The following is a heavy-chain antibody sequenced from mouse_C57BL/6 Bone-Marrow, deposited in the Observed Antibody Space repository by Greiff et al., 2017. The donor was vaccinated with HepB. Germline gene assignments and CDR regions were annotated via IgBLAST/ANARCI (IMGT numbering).Heavy chain of an antibody. CDR3: ARDYDPAWFAY. CDR1: GFTFSSYG. D-gene: IGHD2-4*01. J-gene: IGHJ3*01. V-gene: IGHV5-6*01. CDR2: ISSGGSYT. Sequence: EVHLVESGGDLVKPGGSLKLSCAASGFTFSSYGMSWVRQTPDKRLEWVATISSGGSYTYYPDSVKGRFTISRDNAKNTLYLQMSSLKSEDTAMYYCARDYDPAWFAYWGQGTLVTVSA.